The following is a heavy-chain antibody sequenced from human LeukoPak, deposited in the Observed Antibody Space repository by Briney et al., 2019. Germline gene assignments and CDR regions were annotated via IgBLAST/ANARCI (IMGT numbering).Heavy chain of an antibody. CDR1: GFTFSSYS. D-gene: IGHD3-10*01. CDR2: ISSSSSYI. CDR3: ARDLDGSGNHHWFDP. V-gene: IGHV3-21*01. Sequence: NTGGSLRLSCAASGFTFSSYSMNWVRQAPGKGLEWVSSISSSSSYIYYADSVKGRFTISRDNAKNSLYLQMNSLRAEDTAVYYCARDLDGSGNHHWFDPWGQGTLVTVSS. J-gene: IGHJ5*02.